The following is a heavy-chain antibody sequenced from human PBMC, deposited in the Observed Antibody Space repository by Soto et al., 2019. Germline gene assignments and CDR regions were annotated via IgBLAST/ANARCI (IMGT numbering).Heavy chain of an antibody. Sequence: EVQLLESGGGLVQPGGSLRLSCAASGFTFSSYAMSWVRQAPGKGLEWVSAISGSGGSTYYADSVKGRFTISRDNSKNTLYLQMNSLRAEDTAVYYCARGRHDYGDPPHFDNWFDPWGQGTLVTVSS. CDR3: ARGRHDYGDPPHFDNWFDP. CDR1: GFTFSSYA. J-gene: IGHJ5*02. CDR2: ISGSGGST. D-gene: IGHD4-17*01. V-gene: IGHV3-23*01.